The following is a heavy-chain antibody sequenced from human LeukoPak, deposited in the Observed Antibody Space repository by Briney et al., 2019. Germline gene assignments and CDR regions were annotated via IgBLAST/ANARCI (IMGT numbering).Heavy chain of an antibody. Sequence: GGSLRLSCAASGFTFSSYGMHWVRQAPGKGLEWVAVISYDGSNKYYADSVKGRFTISRDNSKNTLYLQMNSLRAEDTAVYYCARDYYGSGSYYKNPYNWFDPWGQGTLVTVSS. D-gene: IGHD3-10*01. J-gene: IGHJ5*02. CDR1: GFTFSSYG. CDR2: ISYDGSNK. V-gene: IGHV3-30*19. CDR3: ARDYYGSGSYYKNPYNWFDP.